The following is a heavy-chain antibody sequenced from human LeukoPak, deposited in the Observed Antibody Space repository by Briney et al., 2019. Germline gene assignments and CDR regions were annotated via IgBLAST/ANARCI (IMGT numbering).Heavy chain of an antibody. CDR3: ARGEITIFVSSGWSRGAFDY. D-gene: IGHD3-3*01. J-gene: IGHJ4*02. V-gene: IGHV1-2*02. CDR2: INPNSGGT. Sequence: ASVKVSCKASGYTFTGYYMHWVRQAPGQGLEWMGWINPNSGGTNYAQKFQGRVTMTRDTSISTAYMELSRLRSDDTAVYYCARGEITIFVSSGWSRGAFDYWGQGTLVTVSS. CDR1: GYTFTGYY.